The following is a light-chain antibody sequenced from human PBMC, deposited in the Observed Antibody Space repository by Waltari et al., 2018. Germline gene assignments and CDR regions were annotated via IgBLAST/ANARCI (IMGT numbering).Light chain of an antibody. CDR3: QQSYSPLT. CDR2: ATS. J-gene: IGKJ4*01. CDR1: QSISTY. Sequence: DFQMTQPPYSLSASVGDRVTITCRASQSISTYLNWYQQKPGKAPNRRIYATSSLPSRVPSGFSSSGSGTDFTLTISGLQPEDFAAYSCQQSYSPLTFGGGTQVEIK. V-gene: IGKV1-39*01.